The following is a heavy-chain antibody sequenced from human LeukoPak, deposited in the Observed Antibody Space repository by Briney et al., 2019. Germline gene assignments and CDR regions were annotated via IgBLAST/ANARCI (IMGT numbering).Heavy chain of an antibody. Sequence: SQTLSLTCTVSGGSISSGDYYWSWIRQPPGKGLEWIVYIYYSGSTYYNPSLKSRVTISVDTSKNQFSLKLSSVTAADTAVYYCARGIDFWSGYYNWFDPWGQGTLVTVSS. D-gene: IGHD3-3*01. J-gene: IGHJ5*02. CDR2: IYYSGST. CDR1: GGSISSGDYY. CDR3: ARGIDFWSGYYNWFDP. V-gene: IGHV4-30-4*08.